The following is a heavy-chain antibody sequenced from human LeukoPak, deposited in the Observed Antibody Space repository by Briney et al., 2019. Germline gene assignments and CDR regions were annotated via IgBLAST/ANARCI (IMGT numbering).Heavy chain of an antibody. Sequence: SETLSLTCTVSGGSISSYYWSWIRQPPWKGLEWIGSIYHSGSTYYNPSLKSRVTISVDTSKNQFSLKVSSVTDADTAVYYCAREMSMITFGGVIVRAFDIWGQGTMVTVSS. D-gene: IGHD3-16*02. CDR2: IYHSGST. V-gene: IGHV4-38-2*02. CDR3: AREMSMITFGGVIVRAFDI. J-gene: IGHJ3*02. CDR1: GGSISSYY.